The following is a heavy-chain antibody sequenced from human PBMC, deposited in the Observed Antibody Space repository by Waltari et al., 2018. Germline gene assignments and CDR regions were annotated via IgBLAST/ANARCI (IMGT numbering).Heavy chain of an antibody. Sequence: EVQLVESGGGLVQPGRSLRLSCTASGFTFGDYAMRWVRQAPGKGLEWVGFIRSKAYGGTTEYAASVKGRFTISRDDSKIIAYLQMNSLKTEDTAVYYCTRSGSGTPFDYWGQGTLVTVSS. CDR2: IRSKAYGGTT. V-gene: IGHV3-49*04. J-gene: IGHJ4*02. CDR1: GFTFGDYA. D-gene: IGHD3-10*01. CDR3: TRSGSGTPFDY.